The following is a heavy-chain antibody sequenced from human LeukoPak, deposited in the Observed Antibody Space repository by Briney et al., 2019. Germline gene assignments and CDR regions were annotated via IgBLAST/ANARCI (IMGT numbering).Heavy chain of an antibody. CDR1: GGSIRSSYYY. D-gene: IGHD5-18*01. J-gene: IGHJ4*02. CDR2: IYYSGST. Sequence: SETLSLTCTVSGGSIRSSYYYWGWIRQPPGKGLEWIGYIYYSGSTNYNPSLKSRVTISVDTSKNQFSLKLSSVTAADTAVYYCARGIQLWSPFDYWGQGTLVTVSS. V-gene: IGHV4-61*05. CDR3: ARGIQLWSPFDY.